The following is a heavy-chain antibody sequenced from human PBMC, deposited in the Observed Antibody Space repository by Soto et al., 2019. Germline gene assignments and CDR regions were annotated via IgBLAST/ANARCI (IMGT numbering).Heavy chain of an antibody. V-gene: IGHV3-30*18. CDR3: AKGILSATIGPYAMDV. CDR2: ISYDGNYI. J-gene: IGHJ6*02. CDR1: GFAFSSYA. D-gene: IGHD3-16*01. Sequence: PGGSLRLSCEASGFAFSSYAMHWVRQAPGKELEWVGVISYDGNYIYYADSVKGRFTISRDNSKNTLYVQVNSLRPEDTAVYYCAKGILSATIGPYAMDVWGQGTTVTVSS.